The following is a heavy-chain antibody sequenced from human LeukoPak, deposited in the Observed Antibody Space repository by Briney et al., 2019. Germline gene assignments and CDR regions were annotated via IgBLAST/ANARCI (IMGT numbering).Heavy chain of an antibody. Sequence: SETLSLTCTVSGGSISSYYWSWIRQPAVKGLEWIGRIYTSGSTNYNPSLKSRVTMSVDTSKNQFSLKLSSVTAADTAVYYCARGLIPYYYYYGMDVWGQGTTVTVSS. CDR2: IYTSGST. CDR3: ARGLIPYYYYYGMDV. D-gene: IGHD2-8*01. V-gene: IGHV4-4*07. CDR1: GGSISSYY. J-gene: IGHJ6*02.